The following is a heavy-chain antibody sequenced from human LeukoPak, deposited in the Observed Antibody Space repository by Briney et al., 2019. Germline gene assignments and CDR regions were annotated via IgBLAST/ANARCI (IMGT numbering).Heavy chain of an antibody. Sequence: PSETLSLTCTVSGGSVTTYHWTWIRQPPGKGLEWIGHIHYSGGADYNPSLKSRVSMSLDTSKNHFSLRLTSVTAADTGVYFCARAEGAASHIWGRGTMVSVSS. J-gene: IGHJ3*02. D-gene: IGHD3-16*01. V-gene: IGHV4-59*02. CDR3: ARAEGAASHI. CDR2: IHYSGGA. CDR1: GGSVTTYH.